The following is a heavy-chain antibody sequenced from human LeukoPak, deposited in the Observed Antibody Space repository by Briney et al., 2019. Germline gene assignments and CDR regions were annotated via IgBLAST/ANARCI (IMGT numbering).Heavy chain of an antibody. Sequence: PSETLSLTCTVSGGSTSSYYWIWIRQPAGKGLEWIGRIHASGDTTYNPSLKSRVTMSLDTSKNEFSLKLRSVTAADTAVYYCARGGWNKFDYWGQGTLVTVSS. CDR3: ARGGWNKFDY. D-gene: IGHD3-22*01. J-gene: IGHJ4*02. V-gene: IGHV4-4*07. CDR2: IHASGDT. CDR1: GGSTSSYY.